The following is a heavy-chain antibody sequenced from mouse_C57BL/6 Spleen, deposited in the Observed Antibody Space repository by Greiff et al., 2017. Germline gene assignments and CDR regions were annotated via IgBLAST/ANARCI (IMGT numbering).Heavy chain of an antibody. CDR3: ARRGNAMDD. Sequence: VQLLQSGAELVRPGTSVKMSCTASGYTITNYCIGWAKQRPGHGLEWIGDIYPGGGYTNYNEKFKGKATLTADKSSSTAYMQFSSLTSEDSAIYYCARRGNAMDDWGQGTSVTVSS. CDR1: GYTITNYC. J-gene: IGHJ4*01. CDR2: IYPGGGYT. V-gene: IGHV1-63*01.